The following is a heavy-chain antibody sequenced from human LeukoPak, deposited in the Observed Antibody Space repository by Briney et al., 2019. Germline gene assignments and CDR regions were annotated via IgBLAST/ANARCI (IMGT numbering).Heavy chain of an antibody. CDR1: GYTSTGYY. V-gene: IGHV1-2*02. CDR3: ARVLDYGEYYFDY. J-gene: IGHJ4*02. CDR2: INPNSGGT. Sequence: ASVKVSCRASGYTSTGYYMHWVRPAPGQGLEWMGWINPNSGGTNYAQKCQGRVTMTRDTSISTAYMELRRLRSDDTAVYYCARVLDYGEYYFDYWGQGTLVTVSS. D-gene: IGHD4-17*01.